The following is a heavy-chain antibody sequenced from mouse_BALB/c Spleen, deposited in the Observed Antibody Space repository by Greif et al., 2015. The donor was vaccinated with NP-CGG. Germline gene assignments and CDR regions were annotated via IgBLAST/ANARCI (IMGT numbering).Heavy chain of an antibody. V-gene: IGHV3-2*02. Sequence: EVQLQQSGPGLVKPSQSLSLTCTVTGYSITSDYAWNWIRQFPGNKLEWMGYISYSGSTSYNPSLKSRISITRDTSKNQFCLQLNSVTTEDTATYFCARDYYRYLDYWGQGTTLTVSS. D-gene: IGHD2-14*01. CDR3: ARDYYRYLDY. CDR2: ISYSGST. CDR1: GYSITSDYA. J-gene: IGHJ2*01.